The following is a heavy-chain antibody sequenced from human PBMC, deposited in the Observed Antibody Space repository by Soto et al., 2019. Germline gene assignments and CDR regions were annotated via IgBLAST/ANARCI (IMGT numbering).Heavy chain of an antibody. V-gene: IGHV3-11*01. CDR1: GFTITDYY. CDR3: ARDQEGSGSHWLGYNYYAMDV. Sequence: GGSLRLSCGASGFTITDYYMSWIRQAPGKGLEWVSHISSVGTTTYCADSVKGRFSISMDNAKNSLYLQMNSLRAEDTAVYYCARDQEGSGSHWLGYNYYAMDVWGQGTTVTVSS. D-gene: IGHD3-10*01. J-gene: IGHJ6*02. CDR2: ISSVGTTT.